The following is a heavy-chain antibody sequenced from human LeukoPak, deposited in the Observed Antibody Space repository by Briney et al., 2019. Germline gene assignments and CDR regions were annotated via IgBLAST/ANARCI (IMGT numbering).Heavy chain of an antibody. CDR1: GFTFSSYA. CDR3: AKDRRYSSGWPYYFDY. D-gene: IGHD6-19*01. Sequence: GGPLRLSCAASGFTFSSYAMSWVRQAPGKGLEWVSAISGSGGSTYCADSVKGRFTISRDNSKNTLYLQMNSLRAGDTAVYYCAKDRRYSSGWPYYFDYWGQGTLVTVSS. CDR2: ISGSGGST. V-gene: IGHV3-23*01. J-gene: IGHJ4*02.